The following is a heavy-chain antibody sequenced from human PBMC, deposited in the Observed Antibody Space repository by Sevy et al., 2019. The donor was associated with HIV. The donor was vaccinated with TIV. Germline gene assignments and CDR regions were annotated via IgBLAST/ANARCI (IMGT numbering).Heavy chain of an antibody. Sequence: GGSLRLSCAASGFTFSSYAMSWVRQAPGKGLEWVSAISGSGGSTYYADSVKGRFTISRDNSKNTLYLQMNSLRAEDTAVYYCAKDQSPNYYDSSGFFDYWGQGTLVIVSS. CDR3: AKDQSPNYYDSSGFFDY. CDR2: ISGSGGST. V-gene: IGHV3-23*01. D-gene: IGHD3-22*01. CDR1: GFTFSSYA. J-gene: IGHJ4*02.